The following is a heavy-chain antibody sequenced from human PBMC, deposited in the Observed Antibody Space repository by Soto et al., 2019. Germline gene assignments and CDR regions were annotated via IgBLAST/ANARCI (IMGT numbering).Heavy chain of an antibody. CDR2: IYYSGST. V-gene: IGHV4-39*01. CDR1: GGSISSSSYY. CDR3: SRHNSHRVFLSEMVRGVIKYYYYYGMDV. D-gene: IGHD3-10*01. J-gene: IGHJ6*02. Sequence: SETLSLTCTVSGGSISSSSYYWGWIRQPPGKGLEWIGSIYYSGSTYYNPSLKSRVTISVDTSKNQFSLKLSSVTAADTAVYYCSRHNSHRVFLSEMVRGVIKYYYYYGMDVWGQGTTVTVSS.